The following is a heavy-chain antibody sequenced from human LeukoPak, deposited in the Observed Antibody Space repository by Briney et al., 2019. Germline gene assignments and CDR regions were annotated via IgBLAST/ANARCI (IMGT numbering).Heavy chain of an antibody. D-gene: IGHD3-16*01. CDR3: AREELGSSLGFDP. J-gene: IGHJ5*02. Sequence: XWIRQXXGKGLXWIGSIYYSGSTYYNPSLKSRVTISVDTSKNQFSLKLSSVTAADTAVYYCAREELGSSLGFDPWGQGTLVTVSS. V-gene: IGHV4-39*02. CDR2: IYYSGST.